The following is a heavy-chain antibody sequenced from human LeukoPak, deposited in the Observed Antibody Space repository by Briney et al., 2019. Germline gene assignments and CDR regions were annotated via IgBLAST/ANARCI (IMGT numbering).Heavy chain of an antibody. CDR1: GYTFTSYY. CDR2: INPSGGST. V-gene: IGHV1-46*01. Sequence: ASVKVSFKASGYTFTSYYMHWVRQATGQGLEWMGIINPSGGSTSYAQKFQGRVTMTRDMSTSTVYMELSSLRSEDTAVYYCARDSVAGQLVYYFDYWGQGTLVTVSS. D-gene: IGHD6-6*01. J-gene: IGHJ4*02. CDR3: ARDSVAGQLVYYFDY.